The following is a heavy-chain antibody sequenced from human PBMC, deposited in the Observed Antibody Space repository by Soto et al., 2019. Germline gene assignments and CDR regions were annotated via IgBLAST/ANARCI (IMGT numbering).Heavy chain of an antibody. J-gene: IGHJ4*02. CDR3: ARDYSGYCSGGSCSYFDY. CDR1: GGSVSSGSYY. D-gene: IGHD2-15*01. V-gene: IGHV4-61*01. CDR2: IYYSGST. Sequence: SETLSLTCTVSGGSVSSGSYYWSWIRQPPGKGLEWIGYIYYSGSTNYNPSLKSRVTISVDTSKNQFSLKLSSVTAADTAVYYCARDYSGYCSGGSCSYFDYWGQGTLVTVSS.